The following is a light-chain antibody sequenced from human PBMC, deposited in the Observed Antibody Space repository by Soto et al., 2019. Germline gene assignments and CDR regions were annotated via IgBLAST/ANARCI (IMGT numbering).Light chain of an antibody. V-gene: IGKV3-20*01. J-gene: IGKJ2*01. CDR1: QSVSSSY. Sequence: EILLTQSPGTLSLSPGERATLSCRARQSVSSSYLAWYQQKPGQAPRLLIYGASSRATGIPDRFSGSGSGTDFTLTISRLEPEECAVYYCHHYGSSPYTFGQGTKLEIK. CDR2: GAS. CDR3: HHYGSSPYT.